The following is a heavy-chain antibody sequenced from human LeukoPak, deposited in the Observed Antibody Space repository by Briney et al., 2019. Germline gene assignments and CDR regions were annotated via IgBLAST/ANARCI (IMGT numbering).Heavy chain of an antibody. D-gene: IGHD6-19*01. CDR2: EYSGGSA. V-gene: IGHV3-53*01. J-gene: IGHJ5*02. Sequence: LDSPLVEYSGGSAYYSDSVKGRFTISRDDPENTLFLQLTSLRVDDTAVYYCGRNSGWRGVPWGQGTLATVTS. CDR3: GRNSGWRGVP.